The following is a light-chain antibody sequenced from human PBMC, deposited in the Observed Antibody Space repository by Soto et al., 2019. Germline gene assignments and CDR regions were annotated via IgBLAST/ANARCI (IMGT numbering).Light chain of an antibody. J-gene: IGKJ4*01. CDR2: GAS. CDR3: QQYNNWPPLT. CDR1: QSVSIS. Sequence: EIVMTQSPATLSVSPGERATLSCRASQSVSISLAWYQQKPGQAPRLLIYGASTRPTGIPARFSGSGSGTEFTLTISSLQSEDFAVYYCQQYNNWPPLTFGGGTKVEIK. V-gene: IGKV3-15*01.